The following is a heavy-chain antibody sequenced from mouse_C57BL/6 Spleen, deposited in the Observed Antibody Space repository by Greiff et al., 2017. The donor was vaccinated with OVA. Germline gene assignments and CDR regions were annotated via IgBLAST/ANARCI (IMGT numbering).Heavy chain of an antibody. J-gene: IGHJ4*01. V-gene: IGHV5-17*01. CDR3: ARHGSSYGYAMDY. CDR2: ISSGSSTI. Sequence: EVMLVESGGGLVKPGGSLKLSCAASGFTFSDYGMHWVRQAPEKGLEWVAYISSGSSTIYYADTVKGRFTISRDNAKNTLFLQMTSLRSEDTAMYYCARHGSSYGYAMDYWGQGTSVTVSS. CDR1: GFTFSDYG. D-gene: IGHD1-1*01.